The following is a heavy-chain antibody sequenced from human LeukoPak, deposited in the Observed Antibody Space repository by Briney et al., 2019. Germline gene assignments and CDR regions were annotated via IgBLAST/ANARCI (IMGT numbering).Heavy chain of an antibody. CDR3: ARGYDLFDY. V-gene: IGHV4-34*01. CDR2: INHSGST. Sequence: KSSETLSLTCAVYGGSFSGYYWSWIRQPPGKGLEWIGEINHSGSTNYNPSLKSRVTISVDTSKNQFSLKLGSVTAADTAVYYCARGYDLFDYWGQGTLVTVSS. CDR1: GGSFSGYY. D-gene: IGHD3-22*01. J-gene: IGHJ4*02.